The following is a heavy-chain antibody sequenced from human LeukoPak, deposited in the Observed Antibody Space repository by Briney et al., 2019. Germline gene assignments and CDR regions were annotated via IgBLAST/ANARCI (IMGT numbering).Heavy chain of an antibody. J-gene: IGHJ4*02. CDR2: IYSGGST. Sequence: PGGSLRLSCAASGFTVSSSYMSWVRQAPGEGLEWVSGIYSGGSTYYADSVKGRFTISRDNSKNTVYLQMDSLGAEDSAVYYCARRRYYDISGPQATFYFDYWGQGTLVAVSS. CDR3: ARRRYYDISGPQATFYFDY. V-gene: IGHV3-53*01. CDR1: GFTVSSSY. D-gene: IGHD3-22*01.